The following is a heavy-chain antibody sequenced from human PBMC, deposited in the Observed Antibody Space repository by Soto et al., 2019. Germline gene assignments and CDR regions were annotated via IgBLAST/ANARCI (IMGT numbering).Heavy chain of an antibody. D-gene: IGHD3-10*01. CDR3: ARSRGFGELLYKTFGVWTGMDV. CDR2: INHSGST. J-gene: IGHJ6*02. V-gene: IGHV4-34*01. Sequence: SETLSLTCAVYGGSFSGYYWSWIRQPPGKGLEWIGEINHSGSTNYNPSLKSRVTISVDTSKNQFSLKLSSVTAADTAVYYCARSRGFGELLYKTFGVWTGMDVWGQGTTVTVSS. CDR1: GGSFSGYY.